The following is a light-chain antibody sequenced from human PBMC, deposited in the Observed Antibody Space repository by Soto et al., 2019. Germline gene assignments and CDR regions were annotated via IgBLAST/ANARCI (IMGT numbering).Light chain of an antibody. CDR3: SSYTSRSTRYV. V-gene: IGLV2-14*01. CDR1: SSDVGGYNY. Sequence: QSALTQPASVSGSPGQSITISCTGTSSDVGGYNYVSWYQQHPGKAPKLMIYDVSNRPSGVSNRFSGSKSGNTASLTISGLQAEDEADYYCSSYTSRSTRYVFGTGTKVTVL. J-gene: IGLJ1*01. CDR2: DVS.